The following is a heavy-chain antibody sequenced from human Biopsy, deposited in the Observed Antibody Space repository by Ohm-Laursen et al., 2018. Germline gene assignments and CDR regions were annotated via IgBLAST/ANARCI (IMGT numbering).Heavy chain of an antibody. Sequence: SLRLSCSASGFTFNNYGMQWVRQAPGKGLEWVAFIFYDGSNTYYADSMKGRFTISRDNSRDTLYLQMSSLRAEDTAVYYCAKDRYNYTPIGGFSMDVWGQGTTVTVSS. CDR3: AKDRYNYTPIGGFSMDV. D-gene: IGHD5-18*01. V-gene: IGHV3-30*18. CDR1: GFTFNNYG. J-gene: IGHJ6*02. CDR2: IFYDGSNT.